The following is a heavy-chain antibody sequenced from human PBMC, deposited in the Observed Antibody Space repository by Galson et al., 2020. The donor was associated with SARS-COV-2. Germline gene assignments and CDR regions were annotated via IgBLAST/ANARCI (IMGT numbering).Heavy chain of an antibody. D-gene: IGHD3-10*01. J-gene: IGHJ4*02. CDR2: INPYNGNT. Sequence: ASVKVSCKASGYSFTSYDVTWVRQAPRQGLEWMGWINPYNGNTDYAQKLQGRVTMTTDTSTTTAYMELRSLRSDDTAVYYGAIKGLWFGELYYWGQGTLVTVSS. CDR3: AIKGLWFGELYY. V-gene: IGHV1-18*01. CDR1: GYSFTSYD.